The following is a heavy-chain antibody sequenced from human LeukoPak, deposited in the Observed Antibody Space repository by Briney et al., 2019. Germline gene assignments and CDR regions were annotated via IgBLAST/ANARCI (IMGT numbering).Heavy chain of an antibody. CDR2: ISGSGGST. D-gene: IGHD6-13*01. Sequence: GGSLRLSCAASGFTFSRYAMSWVRQAPGKGLEWVSAISGSGGSTYYADSVKGRFTISRDNSKNTLYLQMNSLRAEDTAVYYCAKDLWHWAAAGKRGLDAFDIWGQGTMVTVSS. V-gene: IGHV3-23*01. CDR1: GFTFSRYA. CDR3: AKDLWHWAAAGKRGLDAFDI. J-gene: IGHJ3*02.